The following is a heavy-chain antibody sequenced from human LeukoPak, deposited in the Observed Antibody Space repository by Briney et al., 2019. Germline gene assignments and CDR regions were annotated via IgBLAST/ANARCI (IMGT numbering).Heavy chain of an antibody. V-gene: IGHV1-3*01. J-gene: IGHJ4*02. D-gene: IGHD1-26*01. Sequence: ASVKVSCKASGYTFTSYAIHWVRQAPGQRLEWMGWISAGNGSTKYSQNFQGRVTFISNTSATTAFMELSSLRFEDAAVYYCARDSGSGNNDYWGQGTLVTVSS. CDR3: ARDSGSGNNDY. CDR2: ISAGNGST. CDR1: GYTFTSYA.